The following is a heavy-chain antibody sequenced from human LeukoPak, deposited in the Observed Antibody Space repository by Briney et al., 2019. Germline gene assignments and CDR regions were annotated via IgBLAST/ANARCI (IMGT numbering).Heavy chain of an antibody. J-gene: IGHJ4*02. CDR2: ISSSSSYI. CDR1: GFTFSSYS. D-gene: IGHD6-6*01. V-gene: IGHV3-21*01. Sequence: GGSLRLSCAASGFTFSSYSMNWVRQAPGKGLEGVSSISSSSSYIYYADSVKGRFTISRDNAKNSLYLQMNSLRAEDTAVYYCARVREYSSSSGDYWGQGTLVTVSS. CDR3: ARVREYSSSSGDY.